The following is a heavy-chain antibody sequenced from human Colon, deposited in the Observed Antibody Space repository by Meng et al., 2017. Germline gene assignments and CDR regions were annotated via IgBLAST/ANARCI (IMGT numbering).Heavy chain of an antibody. Sequence: SVKVSCKASGCTVTSYAIHWVRQAPGQGLEWMGGIIPIYGKANYAQKFQGRVMITADTSTYTAYMELSSLRSEDTAVYYCAIRRDVSNYLLDYWGQGTLVTVSS. D-gene: IGHD5-24*01. J-gene: IGHJ4*02. CDR2: IIPIYGKA. CDR3: AIRRDVSNYLLDY. CDR1: GCTVTSYA. V-gene: IGHV1-69*06.